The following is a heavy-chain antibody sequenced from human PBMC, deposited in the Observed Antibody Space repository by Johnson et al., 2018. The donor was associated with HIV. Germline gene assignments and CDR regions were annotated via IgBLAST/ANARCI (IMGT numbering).Heavy chain of an antibody. D-gene: IGHD6-19*01. J-gene: IGHJ3*02. CDR1: QFIFSNYY. V-gene: IGHV3-25*05. CDR2: VNPNGDST. CDR3: AKDRQWGPRDAFDI. Sequence: MQLVESGGGLAKPAWSPRLSCAASQFIFSNYYMNCVRQAPGNGLDLVGQVNPNGDSTYLIDSGKDRFKTSRDNAKNSLYLQMNSLRAEDTAVYYCAKDRQWGPRDAFDIWGQGTMVTVSS.